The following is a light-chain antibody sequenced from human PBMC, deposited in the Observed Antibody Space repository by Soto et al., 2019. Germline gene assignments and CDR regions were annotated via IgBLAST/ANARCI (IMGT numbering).Light chain of an antibody. V-gene: IGKV1-12*01. Sequence: DIQMTQSPSSVSASVGDRVTITCRASQGINNWLAWYQLKPGKAPKLLIYATSSLESGVPSRFSGSGSGTDFTLTISGLQPEDFATYYCQQANTLPTFGGGTKVEIK. CDR3: QQANTLPT. J-gene: IGKJ4*01. CDR2: ATS. CDR1: QGINNW.